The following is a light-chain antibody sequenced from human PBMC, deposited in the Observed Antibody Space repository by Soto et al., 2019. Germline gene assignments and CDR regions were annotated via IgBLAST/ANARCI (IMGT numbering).Light chain of an antibody. CDR2: DVS. J-gene: IGLJ1*01. CDR3: SSYTSSPSYV. Sequence: QSVLTQPASVSGSPGQSITISCTGTSSDVGGYKYVSWYQQHPGKAPKLMIYDVSNRPSGVSTRFSGSKSGNTASLTISGLQAEDEADYYCSSYTSSPSYVFGTGTKLTVL. V-gene: IGLV2-14*01. CDR1: SSDVGGYKY.